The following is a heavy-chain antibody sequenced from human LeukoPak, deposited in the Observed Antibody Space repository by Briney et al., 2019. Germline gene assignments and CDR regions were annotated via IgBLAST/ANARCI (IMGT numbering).Heavy chain of an antibody. J-gene: IGHJ4*02. CDR1: GYTFTSYD. Sequence: GASVKVSCKASGYTFTSYDINWVRQATGQGLEWMGWMNPNSGNTGYAQKFQGRVTMTRNTSISTAYMELSSLRSDDTAVYYCASEKASPNGDYFDYWGQGTLVTVSS. D-gene: IGHD4-17*01. CDR2: MNPNSGNT. V-gene: IGHV1-8*01. CDR3: ASEKASPNGDYFDY.